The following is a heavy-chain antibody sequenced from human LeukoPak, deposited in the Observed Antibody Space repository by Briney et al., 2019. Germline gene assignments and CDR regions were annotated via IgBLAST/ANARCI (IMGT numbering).Heavy chain of an antibody. CDR3: ARMTAGHDY. D-gene: IGHD2-21*02. J-gene: IGHJ4*02. CDR1: GVSFNDYY. CDR2: INHSGYT. V-gene: IGHV4-34*01. Sequence: SETLSLTCAVSGVSFNDYYWSWVRQTPGKGLEWIGEINHSGYTNDSPSLKSRVTLSIDTSRKQFSLNLRSVTVADTGIYYCARMTAGHDYWGQGTLVTVSS.